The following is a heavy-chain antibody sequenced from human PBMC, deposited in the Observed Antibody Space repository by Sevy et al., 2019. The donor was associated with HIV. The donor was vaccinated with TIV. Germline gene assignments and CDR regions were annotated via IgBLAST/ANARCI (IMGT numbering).Heavy chain of an antibody. Sequence: GGSLRPSCSASGFTFSSYTMIWVRQAPGRGLEWVSASSGTGSYIYYADSVKDRFTISRDNAKNLLYLQMNSLRAEDTAVYYCARDHGYCSGGSCYSGGYWGQGTLVTVSS. V-gene: IGHV3-21*06. D-gene: IGHD2-15*01. J-gene: IGHJ4*02. CDR1: GFTFSSYT. CDR2: SSGTGSYI. CDR3: ARDHGYCSGGSCYSGGY.